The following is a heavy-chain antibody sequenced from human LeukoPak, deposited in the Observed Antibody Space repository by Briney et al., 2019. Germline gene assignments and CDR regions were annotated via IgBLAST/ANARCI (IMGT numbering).Heavy chain of an antibody. CDR3: ARVRRDYYDNLTGYYRGGFYI. CDR2: MNPNSDHT. Sequence: ASVKVSCTASGYTFSSYDINWVRQASGQGLEWMGWMNPNSDHTGYAQKFKGRVTMTTNTSISTAYMELSSLRSEDTAVYYCARVRRDYYDNLTGYYRGGFYIWGQGTMVTVSS. V-gene: IGHV1-8*02. D-gene: IGHD3-9*01. J-gene: IGHJ3*02. CDR1: GYTFSSYD.